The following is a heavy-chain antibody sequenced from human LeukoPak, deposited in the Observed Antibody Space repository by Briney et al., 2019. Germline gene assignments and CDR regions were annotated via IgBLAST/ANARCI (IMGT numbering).Heavy chain of an antibody. V-gene: IGHV1-46*01. D-gene: IGHD5-18*01. CDR3: ARGGYHKTDY. Sequence: ASVKVSCKASGYPFTTHYMHWVRQAPGQGLEWMGVVNPTNTGTMYAQKFQGRATMTADPSTSTVYMVLGSLRSDDTAVYYCARGGYHKTDYWGQGTLVTVSS. J-gene: IGHJ4*02. CDR1: GYPFTTHY. CDR2: VNPTNTGT.